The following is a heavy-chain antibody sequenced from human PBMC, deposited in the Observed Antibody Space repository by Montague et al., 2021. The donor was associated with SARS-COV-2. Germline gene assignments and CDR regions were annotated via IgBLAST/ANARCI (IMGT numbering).Heavy chain of an antibody. J-gene: IGHJ3*02. CDR3: AREDPSFDAFDI. Sequence: SPRLSCAASGFTFSSYAMHWVRQAPGKGLEWVAVISYDGSNKYYADSVKGRFTISRDNSKNTLYLQMNSLRAEDTAVYYCAREDPSFDAFDIWGQGTMVTVSS. V-gene: IGHV3-30-3*01. CDR1: GFTFSSYA. CDR2: ISYDGSNK.